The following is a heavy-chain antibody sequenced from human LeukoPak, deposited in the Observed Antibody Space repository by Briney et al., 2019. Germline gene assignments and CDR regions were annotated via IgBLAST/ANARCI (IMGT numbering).Heavy chain of an antibody. J-gene: IGHJ4*02. Sequence: GGFLRLSCAVSGFIVSSDYMSWVRQAPGKGLEWVSTIYSGGSTYYADSVKGRFTISRDNSKNTLYLQMNSLRAEDTAVYYCAKQIGGYNWNCFDSWGQGTLVTVSS. CDR1: GFIVSSDY. D-gene: IGHD5-24*01. CDR2: IYSGGST. V-gene: IGHV3-53*01. CDR3: AKQIGGYNWNCFDS.